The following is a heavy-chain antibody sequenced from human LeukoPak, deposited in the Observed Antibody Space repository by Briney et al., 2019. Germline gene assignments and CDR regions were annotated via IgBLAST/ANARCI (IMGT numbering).Heavy chain of an antibody. D-gene: IGHD3-22*01. V-gene: IGHV3-53*05. CDR3: AKDKDSSGYYYSDI. Sequence: GGSLRLSCAASGFTVSSNYMSWVRQAPGKGLEWVSVIYSGGRTYYEDSVKGRFTISRDNSKNTLYLQMNSLRAEDTAVYYCAKDKDSSGYYYSDIWGQGTMVTVSS. CDR1: GFTVSSNY. J-gene: IGHJ3*02. CDR2: IYSGGRT.